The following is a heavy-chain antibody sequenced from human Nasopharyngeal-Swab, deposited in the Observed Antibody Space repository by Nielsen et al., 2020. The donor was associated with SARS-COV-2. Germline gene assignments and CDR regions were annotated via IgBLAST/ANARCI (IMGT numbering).Heavy chain of an antibody. J-gene: IGHJ5*02. D-gene: IGHD3-9*01. CDR1: GDSISSYY. CDR2: IYTSGST. CDR3: ARIELRYFDGVVSNGWFDP. V-gene: IGHV4-4*07. Sequence: SETLSLTCTVSGDSISSYYWSWIRQPAGKGLEWIGRIYTSGSTNYNPSLKSRVTISVDTSKNQFSLRLSSLTAADTAVYYCARIELRYFDGVVSNGWFDPWGQGTLVTVSS.